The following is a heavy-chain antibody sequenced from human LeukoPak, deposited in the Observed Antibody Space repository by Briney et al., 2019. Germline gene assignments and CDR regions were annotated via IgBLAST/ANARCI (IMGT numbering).Heavy chain of an antibody. Sequence: GSLRLSCIASAFTVSSNYMSWVRQPPGRGLEWVSVIYDDDSTYYADYVKGRFTISRDNSKNTVYLQMNSLRGEDTALYYCAGTTAGLFNWFDPWGQGTLVTVSS. CDR2: IYDDDST. CDR3: AGTTAGLFNWFDP. J-gene: IGHJ5*02. CDR1: AFTVSSNY. D-gene: IGHD3/OR15-3a*01. V-gene: IGHV3-66*02.